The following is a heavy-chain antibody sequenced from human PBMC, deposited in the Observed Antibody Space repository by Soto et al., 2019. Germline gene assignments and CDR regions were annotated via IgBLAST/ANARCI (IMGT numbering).Heavy chain of an antibody. V-gene: IGHV3-33*01. CDR3: ERDQNTAMALDV. CDR2: IWYDGSNK. D-gene: IGHD5-18*01. J-gene: IGHJ6*02. CDR1: GFTFSSYG. Sequence: GGSLRLSCAASGFTFSSYGMHWVRQAPGKGLEWVAVIWYDGSNKYYADSVKGRFTISRDNSKNTLYLQMNSLRAEDTAVYYCERDQNTAMALDVWGQGTTVTVSS.